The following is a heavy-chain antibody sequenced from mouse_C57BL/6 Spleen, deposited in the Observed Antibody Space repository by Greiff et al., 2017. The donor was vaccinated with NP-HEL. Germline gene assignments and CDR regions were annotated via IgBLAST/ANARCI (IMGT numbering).Heavy chain of an antibody. V-gene: IGHV1-18*01. D-gene: IGHD1-1*01. J-gene: IGHJ3*01. CDR2: INPNNGGT. CDR3: ARRGLLLRYPWFAY. Sequence: VQLKQSGPELVKPGASVKIPCKASGYTFTDYNMDWVKQSHGKSLEWIGDINPNNGGTIYNQKFKGKATLTVDKSSSTAYMELRSLTSEDTAVYYCARRGLLLRYPWFAYWGQGTLVTVSA. CDR1: GYTFTDYN.